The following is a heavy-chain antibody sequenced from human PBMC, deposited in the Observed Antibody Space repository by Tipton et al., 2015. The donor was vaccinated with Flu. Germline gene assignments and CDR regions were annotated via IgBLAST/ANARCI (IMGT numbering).Heavy chain of an antibody. V-gene: IGHV4-38-2*01. CDR1: GDSIGSDYF. CDR3: ARRDYGNYVSEPKNWFDP. J-gene: IGHJ5*02. D-gene: IGHD4-17*01. CDR2: VRQAGTT. Sequence: TLSLTCSVSGDSIGSDYFWGWIRQPPGKGLEWIGNVRQAGTTYYNPSLRSRVTISLDRPKNQFSLRLTSVTAADTAVYFCARRDYGNYVSEPKNWFDPWGQGTLVTVSS.